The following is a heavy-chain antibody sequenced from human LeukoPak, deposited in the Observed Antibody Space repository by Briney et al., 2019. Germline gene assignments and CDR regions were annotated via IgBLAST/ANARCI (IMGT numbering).Heavy chain of an antibody. V-gene: IGHV3-21*01. D-gene: IGHD4-23*01. CDR1: GFTFSSFS. CDR2: ISSSSSYI. J-gene: IGHJ3*02. CDR3: AITLLGTVVTGNAFDI. Sequence: GGSLRLSCAASGFTFSSFSMNWVRQAPGKGLEWVSSISSSSSYIYYADSVKGRFTISRDNAKNSLYLQMNSLRAEDTAVYYCAITLLGTVVTGNAFDIWGQGTMVTVSS.